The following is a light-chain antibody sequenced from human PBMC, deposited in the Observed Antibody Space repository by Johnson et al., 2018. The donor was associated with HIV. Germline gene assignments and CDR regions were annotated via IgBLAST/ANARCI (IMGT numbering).Light chain of an antibody. J-gene: IGLJ1*01. CDR1: SANIENNY. V-gene: IGLV1-51*01. Sequence: QPVLTQPPSVSAASGQRVDISCSGGSANIENNYVSWYQQLPHTAPKLLISDNNKRPSAIPDRFSASKSGTSATLAITGLQTGDEADYFCGTWDSSLTGFVFGPGTEVTVL. CDR2: DNN. CDR3: GTWDSSLTGFV.